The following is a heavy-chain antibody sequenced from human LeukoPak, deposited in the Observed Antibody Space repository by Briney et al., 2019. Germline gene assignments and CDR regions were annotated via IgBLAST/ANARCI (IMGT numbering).Heavy chain of an antibody. CDR1: GFTFSSYE. CDR3: ASLNGDPYDY. D-gene: IGHD4-17*01. V-gene: IGHV3-48*03. Sequence: GGSLRLSCAASGFTFSSYEMNWVRQAPGKGLEWVSYISSSGSTIYYADSVKGRFTISRDNAKNSLYLQMNSLRAEDTAVYYCASLNGDPYDYWGQGTLVTVPS. CDR2: ISSSGSTI. J-gene: IGHJ4*02.